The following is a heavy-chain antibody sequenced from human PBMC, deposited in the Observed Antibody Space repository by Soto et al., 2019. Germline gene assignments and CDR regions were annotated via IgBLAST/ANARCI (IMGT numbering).Heavy chain of an antibody. Sequence: EMQLLESGGGLVQPGGSLRLSCAASGFTFSSFAMSWVRQAPGKGLDWVSAISGSGGSTYSADSVKGRFTISRDNSKNTLYLQMSSLRAEDTAVYYGARGFSAGKGSPPAFWGQGSLVTVSS. CDR1: GFTFSSFA. CDR3: ARGFSAGKGSPPAF. CDR2: ISGSGGST. V-gene: IGHV3-23*01. D-gene: IGHD6-13*01. J-gene: IGHJ4*02.